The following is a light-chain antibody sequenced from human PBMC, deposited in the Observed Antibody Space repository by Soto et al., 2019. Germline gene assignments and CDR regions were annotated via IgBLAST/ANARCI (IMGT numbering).Light chain of an antibody. CDR1: QSISSW. V-gene: IGKV1-5*03. CDR2: KAS. CDR3: KRDTAYLLWA. Sequence: SPSTLSASVKDRITISCRASQSISSWLAWYQQKPGKAPKLLIYKASSLESGVPSRFSGSGSGTEFTLSICSLHPADDPIFYCKRDTAYLLWAFAEGTKVDIK. J-gene: IGKJ1*01.